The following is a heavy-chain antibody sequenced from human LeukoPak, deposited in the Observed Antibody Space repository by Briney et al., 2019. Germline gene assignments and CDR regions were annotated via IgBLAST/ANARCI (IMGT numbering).Heavy chain of an antibody. CDR2: INSDGSST. Sequence: PGGSLRLSCAASGFTFTSYWMHWVRQDPGKGLVWVSRINSDGSSTSYADSVKGRFTISRDNAKNTLYLQMNSLRAEDTAVYYSAKSQLYYGSFDYWGQGTLVTVSS. J-gene: IGHJ4*02. D-gene: IGHD3-10*01. CDR3: AKSQLYYGSFDY. CDR1: GFTFTSYW. V-gene: IGHV3-74*01.